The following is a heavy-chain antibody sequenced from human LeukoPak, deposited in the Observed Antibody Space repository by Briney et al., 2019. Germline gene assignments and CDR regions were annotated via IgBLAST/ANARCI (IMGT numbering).Heavy chain of an antibody. CDR2: INPNSGGT. D-gene: IGHD1-26*01. CDR3: ARGATPYYYYMDV. CDR1: GYTFTGYY. Sequence: ASVKVSCKASGYTFTGYYMHWVRQAPGQGLEWMGRINPNSGGTNYAQKFQGRVTMTRDTSISTAYMELSRLRSDDTAVYYCARGATPYYYYMDVWGKGTAVTVSS. V-gene: IGHV1-2*06. J-gene: IGHJ6*03.